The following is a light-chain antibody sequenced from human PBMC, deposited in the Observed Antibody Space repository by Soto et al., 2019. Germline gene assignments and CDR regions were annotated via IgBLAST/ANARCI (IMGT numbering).Light chain of an antibody. J-gene: IGKJ1*01. CDR2: GIS. Sequence: EIVLKQSPRILSLSPGEGATLSCRASQTVDRNYFAWYQQKPGQAPSLLSYGISSRATGIPDRVRGSGSGTEFAITISILHPDDFATYYRQQYNTYSWTFGPGTKVDIK. V-gene: IGKV3-20*01. CDR1: QTVDRNY. CDR3: QQYNTYSWT.